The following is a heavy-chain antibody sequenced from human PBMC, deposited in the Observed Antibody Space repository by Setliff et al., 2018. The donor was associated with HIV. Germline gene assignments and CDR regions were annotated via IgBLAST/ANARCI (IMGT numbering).Heavy chain of an antibody. Sequence: GGSLRLSCAASGFIFSHHWMTWVRQAPGKGLEWVANIKQDGTENYYVDPAKVRFTISRDNVRNSLYLQMNSLTTEDTALYYCVRDGSAAGRYYSYMDVWGKGTTVTVSS. CDR1: GFIFSHHW. CDR2: IKQDGTEN. J-gene: IGHJ6*03. V-gene: IGHV3-7*03. CDR3: VRDGSAAGRYYSYMDV. D-gene: IGHD6-13*01.